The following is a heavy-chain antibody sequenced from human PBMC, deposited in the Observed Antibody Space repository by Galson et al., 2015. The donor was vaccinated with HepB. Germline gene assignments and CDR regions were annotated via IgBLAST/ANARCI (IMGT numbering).Heavy chain of an antibody. Sequence: SLRLSCAASGFTFSGSAMHWVRQASGKGLEWVGRIRSKANSYATAYAASVKGRFTISRDDSKNTAYLQMNSLKTEGTAVYYCTRDSSGWYPDFDYWGQGTLVTVSS. J-gene: IGHJ4*02. CDR2: IRSKANSYAT. CDR3: TRDSSGWYPDFDY. CDR1: GFTFSGSA. V-gene: IGHV3-73*01. D-gene: IGHD6-19*01.